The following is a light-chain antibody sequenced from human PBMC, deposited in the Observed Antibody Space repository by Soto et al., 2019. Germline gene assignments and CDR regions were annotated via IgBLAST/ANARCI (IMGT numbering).Light chain of an antibody. J-gene: IGKJ1*01. CDR3: QQYGDSPT. V-gene: IGKV3-20*01. Sequence: EIVLTQSPGTLSLSPGKRGTLFCRASQSVSSNNLAWYQQKPGQAPRLLIYGASHRAPGIPDRFSGGGSGTDFTLTISRLEPEDFAVYFCQQYGDSPTFGRGTKVDIK. CDR1: QSVSSNN. CDR2: GAS.